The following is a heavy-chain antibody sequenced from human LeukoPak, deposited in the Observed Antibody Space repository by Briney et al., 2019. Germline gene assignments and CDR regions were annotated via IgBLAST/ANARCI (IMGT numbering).Heavy chain of an antibody. Sequence: GGSLRLSCAASGFTFSSYGMHWVRQAPGKGLEWVAVISYDGSNKYYTDSVKGRFTISRDNSKNTLYLQMNSLRAEDKAVYYCAKVHRDGYNRSYFDYWGQGTLVTVSS. D-gene: IGHD5-24*01. CDR2: ISYDGSNK. CDR1: GFTFSSYG. V-gene: IGHV3-30*18. CDR3: AKVHRDGYNRSYFDY. J-gene: IGHJ4*02.